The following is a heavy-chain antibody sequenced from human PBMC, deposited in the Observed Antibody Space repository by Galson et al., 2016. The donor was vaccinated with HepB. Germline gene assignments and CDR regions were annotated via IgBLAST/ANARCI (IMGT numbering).Heavy chain of an antibody. Sequence: RLAGAVSGCSLSNYEMNWVRQAPGKGLEWLAYSRYSGTIYYADSVKGRFTISRDNAKNSLYLQMNSLRAEDTAVYYCASDYTGLLYWGQGTLVTVSS. V-gene: IGHV3-48*03. CDR2: SRYSGTI. CDR3: ASDYTGLLY. J-gene: IGHJ4*02. D-gene: IGHD3-16*01. CDR1: GCSLSNYE.